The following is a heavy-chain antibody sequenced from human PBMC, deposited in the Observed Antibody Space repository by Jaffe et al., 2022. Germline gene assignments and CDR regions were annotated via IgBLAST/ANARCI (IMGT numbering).Heavy chain of an antibody. J-gene: IGHJ4*02. V-gene: IGHV4-59*01. Sequence: QVQLQESGPGLVKPSETLSLTCTVSGGSISSYYWSWIRQPPGKGLEWIGYIYYSGSTNYNPSLKSRVTISVDTSKNQFSLKLSSVTAADTAVYYCARERGPYSKGSPFDYWGQGTLVTVSS. CDR1: GGSISSYY. CDR2: IYYSGST. CDR3: ARERGPYSKGSPFDY. D-gene: IGHD4-4*01.